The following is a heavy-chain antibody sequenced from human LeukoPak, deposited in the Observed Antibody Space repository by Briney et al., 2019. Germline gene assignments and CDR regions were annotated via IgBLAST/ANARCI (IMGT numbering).Heavy chain of an antibody. CDR2: IYYSGSG. CDR1: GGSISGYH. CDR3: ARVPRSYYYYYYMDV. J-gene: IGHJ6*03. V-gene: IGHV4-59*01. Sequence: SETLSLTCNVSGGSISGYHWSWIRQPPGKGLERLGYIYYSGSGNYNPSLKSRVTMSADTSKNQFSLKLSSVTAADTAVYYCARVPRSYYYYYYMDVWGKGTTVTVSS.